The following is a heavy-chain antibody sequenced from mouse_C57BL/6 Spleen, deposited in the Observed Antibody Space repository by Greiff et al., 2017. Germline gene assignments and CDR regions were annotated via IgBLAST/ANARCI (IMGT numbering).Heavy chain of an antibody. V-gene: IGHV1-53*01. CDR3: ERQLRLPWFAY. CDR1: GYTFTRYW. J-gene: IGHJ3*01. D-gene: IGHD3-2*02. Sequence: QVQLQQPGTELVKPGASVKLSCTASGYTFTRYWMHWVQQGPGQGLEWIGKINPSNGDTNYNEKFKSKPTLTVDNTSSTDYMQLSSLTSEDSAVYYCERQLRLPWFAYWGQGTLVTVSA. CDR2: INPSNGDT.